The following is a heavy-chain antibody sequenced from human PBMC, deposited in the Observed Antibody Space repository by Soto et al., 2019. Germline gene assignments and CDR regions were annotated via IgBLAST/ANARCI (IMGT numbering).Heavy chain of an antibody. CDR1: GGSFSGNY. Sequence: PSETLSLTCAVYGGSFSGNYWSWVRQPPGKGLEWIGEFSDSGSTNYNPSLKSRVTISEDMSKSQFSLKLSSVTAADTAVYYCARGNFYYGMDVWGQGTTVTV. V-gene: IGHV4-34*01. CDR2: FSDSGST. J-gene: IGHJ6*02. CDR3: ARGNFYYGMDV.